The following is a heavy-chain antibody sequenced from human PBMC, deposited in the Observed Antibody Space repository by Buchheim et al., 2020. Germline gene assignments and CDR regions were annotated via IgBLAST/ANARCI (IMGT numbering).Heavy chain of an antibody. Sequence: QVQLVESGGGVVQPGRSLRLSCATSGFTFSSYAMHWVRQAPGKGLEWVAVISYDGSNKYYADSVKGRFTISRDNSKNTLSLQMNSLRAEDTAVYYCARDGGGWYYFDYWGQGTL. CDR1: GFTFSSYA. J-gene: IGHJ4*02. CDR2: ISYDGSNK. V-gene: IGHV3-30*04. CDR3: ARDGGGWYYFDY. D-gene: IGHD3-16*01.